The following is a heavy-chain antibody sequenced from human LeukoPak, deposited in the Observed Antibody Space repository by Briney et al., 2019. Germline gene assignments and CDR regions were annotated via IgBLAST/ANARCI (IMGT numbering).Heavy chain of an antibody. Sequence: GESLKISSRTPGYTFTKYCIGWVRQMPAKGLAWMGIIYPADSDTRYSTSFPRHATISVDRPNNTAYLQWDSLEASDTAMYYCAIHSDGGLISTLSKDFDYWGQGTLVTVSP. V-gene: IGHV5-51*04. D-gene: IGHD3-3*02. CDR1: GYTFTKYC. CDR3: AIHSDGGLISTLSKDFDY. J-gene: IGHJ4*02. CDR2: IYPADSDT.